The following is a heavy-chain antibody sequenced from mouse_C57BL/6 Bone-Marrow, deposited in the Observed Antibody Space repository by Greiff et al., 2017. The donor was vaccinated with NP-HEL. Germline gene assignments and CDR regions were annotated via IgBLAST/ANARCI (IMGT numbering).Heavy chain of an antibody. CDR1: GYTFTSYW. CDR2: IYPGSGST. J-gene: IGHJ1*03. Sequence: QVQLQQPGAELVKPGASVKMSCKASGYTFTSYWITWVKQRPGQGLEWIGDIYPGSGSTNYNEKFKSKATLTVDTSSSTAYMQLSSLTSEDSAVYYGARSNLLLRYWYFDVWGTGTTVTVSS. D-gene: IGHD1-1*01. CDR3: ARSNLLLRYWYFDV. V-gene: IGHV1-55*01.